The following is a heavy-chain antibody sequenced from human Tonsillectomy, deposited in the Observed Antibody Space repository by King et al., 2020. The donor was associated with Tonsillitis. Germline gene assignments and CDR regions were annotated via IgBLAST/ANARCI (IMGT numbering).Heavy chain of an antibody. J-gene: IGHJ3*01. V-gene: IGHV3-23*04. D-gene: IGHD5-12*01. CDR2: ISASGGST. CDR3: AKDKVATMPRGAFDFWGQGAMVNVSSMPRDAFDF. Sequence: VQLVESGGGLVQPGGSLRLSCAASGFSFRSYAMNWVRQAPGKGLEWVSGISASGGSTYSADSVKGRFTISRDNSKNTLYLQMNSMRVEDTAVYYCAKDKVATMPRGAFDFWGQGAMVNVSSMPRDAFDFWGQGTMVTVSS. CDR1: GFSFRSYA.